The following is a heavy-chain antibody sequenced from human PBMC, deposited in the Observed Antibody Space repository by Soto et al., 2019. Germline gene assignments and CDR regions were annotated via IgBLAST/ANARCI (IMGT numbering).Heavy chain of an antibody. CDR3: ARDPRPPSGWLGFWEYGMDV. J-gene: IGHJ6*02. D-gene: IGHD3-3*01. V-gene: IGHV1-2*02. CDR2: INPDSGGT. CDR1: GYTFTGNY. Sequence: ASVKVSCKASGYTFTGNYIQWVRQAPGQGLEWMGWINPDSGGTSSAQKFQGRVTMTRDTSVTTSYMELSRLSSDDTAVYYCARDPRPPSGWLGFWEYGMDVWRQGTTVTVSS.